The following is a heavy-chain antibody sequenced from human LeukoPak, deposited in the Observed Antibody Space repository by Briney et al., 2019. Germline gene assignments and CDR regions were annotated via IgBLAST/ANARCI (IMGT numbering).Heavy chain of an antibody. D-gene: IGHD1-26*01. Sequence: GASVKVSCKASGYTFTGYYMHWVRQAPGQGLEWMGWINPNSGGTNYAQKFQGRVTMTRDTSISTAYMELSRLRSDDTAVYYCARADIMGATPGPFDYWGQGTLVTVSS. V-gene: IGHV1-2*02. CDR2: INPNSGGT. J-gene: IGHJ4*02. CDR1: GYTFTGYY. CDR3: ARADIMGATPGPFDY.